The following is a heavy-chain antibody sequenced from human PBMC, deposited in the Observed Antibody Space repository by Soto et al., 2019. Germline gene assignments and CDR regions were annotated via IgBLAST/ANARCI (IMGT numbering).Heavy chain of an antibody. D-gene: IGHD5-12*01. CDR2: ISGYGGST. J-gene: IGHJ1*01. CDR3: AKDLRVFQQ. CDR1: GGTFRSYA. V-gene: IGHV3-23*01. Sequence: RLCSAASGGTFRSYAVSWVSQATGKGLEWVSAISGYGGSTYYADSVKGRFTISRDNSKNTLYLQMNSLRAEDTAVYYCAKDLRVFQQWGQGTLVTVSS.